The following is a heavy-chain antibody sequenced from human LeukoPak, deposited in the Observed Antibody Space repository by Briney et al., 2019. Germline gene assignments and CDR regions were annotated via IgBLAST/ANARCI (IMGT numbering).Heavy chain of an antibody. CDR3: ANPYGITIFGVVTPLDY. CDR2: IIGSGGST. D-gene: IGHD3-3*01. CDR1: GFTFSSYA. J-gene: IGHJ4*02. Sequence: GGSLRLSCAASGFTFSSYAMSWVRQAPGKGLEWVSAIIGSGGSTYYADSVKGRFTISRDNSKNTLYLQMNSLRAEDTAVYYCANPYGITIFGVVTPLDYWGQGTLVAVSS. V-gene: IGHV3-23*01.